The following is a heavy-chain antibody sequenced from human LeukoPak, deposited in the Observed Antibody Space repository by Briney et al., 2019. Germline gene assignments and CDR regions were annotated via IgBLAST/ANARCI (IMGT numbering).Heavy chain of an antibody. CDR2: INHSGST. D-gene: IGHD3-10*01. Sequence: PSETLSLTCAVYGGSFSGYYWSWIRQPPGKGLEWIGEINHSGSTNYNPSLKSRVTISVDTSKNQFSLKLSSVTAADTAVYYCARDPRSHYYGSGSLFHVDYWGQGTLVTVSS. V-gene: IGHV4-34*01. J-gene: IGHJ4*02. CDR3: ARDPRSHYYGSGSLFHVDY. CDR1: GGSFSGYY.